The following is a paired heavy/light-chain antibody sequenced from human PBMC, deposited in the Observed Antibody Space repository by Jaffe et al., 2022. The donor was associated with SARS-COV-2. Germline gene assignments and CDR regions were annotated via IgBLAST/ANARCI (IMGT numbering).Light chain of an antibody. CDR3: QQYYHWPLT. J-gene: IGKJ4*01. CDR1: QGISNN. CDR2: SAS. V-gene: IGKV3-15*01. Sequence: EIVLTQSPATLSVSPGERATLSCRASQGISNNLAWYQQKPGQAPRLLIYSASTRATDFPARFTGSMSGTEFTLAISSLQSEDFAVYYCQQYYHWPLTFGGGTKVEIK.
Heavy chain of an antibody. J-gene: IGHJ1*01. V-gene: IGHV3-11*01. CDR3: ARVHD. Sequence: QVQLVESGGGLVKPGGSLRLSCVASGFTFRDYYMSWIRQAPGKGLEWVSHISNDGSTIYYADSVKGRFTVSRDNDKNSLHLQMDSLTADDTAVYFCARVHDWGQGALVTVSS. CDR1: GFTFRDYY. CDR2: ISNDGSTI.